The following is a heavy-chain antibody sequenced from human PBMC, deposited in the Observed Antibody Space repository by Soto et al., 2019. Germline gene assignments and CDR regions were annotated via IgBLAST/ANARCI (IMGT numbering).Heavy chain of an antibody. Sequence: PGGSLRLSCAASGFTFSDYYMSWIRQAPGKGLEWVSYISSSSSYTNYADSVKGRFTISRDNAKNSLYLQMNSLRAEDTAVYYCARSYYATLFDYWGQGTLVTVSS. D-gene: IGHD1-26*01. CDR1: GFTFSDYY. CDR3: ARSYYATLFDY. CDR2: ISSSSSYT. V-gene: IGHV3-11*06. J-gene: IGHJ4*02.